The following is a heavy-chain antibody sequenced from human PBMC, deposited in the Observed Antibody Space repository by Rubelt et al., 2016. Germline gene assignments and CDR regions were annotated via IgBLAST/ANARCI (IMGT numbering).Heavy chain of an antibody. CDR3: ARRPSRDAFDI. CDR1: GGSISSYY. CDR2: IYYSGST. Sequence: WLTCTVSGGSISSYYWSWIRQPPGKGLEWIGYIYYSGSTNYNPSLKSRVTISVDTSKNQFSLKLSSVTAADTDVYYCARRPSRDAFDIWGQGTMVTVSS. V-gene: IGHV4-59*01. J-gene: IGHJ3*02.